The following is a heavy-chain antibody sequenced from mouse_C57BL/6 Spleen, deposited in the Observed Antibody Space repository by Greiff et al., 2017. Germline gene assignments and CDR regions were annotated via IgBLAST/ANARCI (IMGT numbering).Heavy chain of an antibody. CDR1: GYAFSSYW. V-gene: IGHV1-80*01. CDR3: ARGCLATGLYFDY. J-gene: IGHJ2*01. CDR2: IYPGDGDT. Sequence: QVQLKESGAELVKPGASVKISCKASGYAFSSYWMNWVKQRPGKGLEWIGQIYPGDGDTNYNGKFKGKATLTADKSSSTAYMQLSSLTSEDSAVYCCARGCLATGLYFDYWGQGTTRTVSS. D-gene: IGHD2-13*01.